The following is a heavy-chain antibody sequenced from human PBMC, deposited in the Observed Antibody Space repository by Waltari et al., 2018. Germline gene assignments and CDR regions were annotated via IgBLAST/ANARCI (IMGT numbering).Heavy chain of an antibody. CDR2: VDPEDGET. CDR1: GYTFTDYY. D-gene: IGHD3-10*01. Sequence: EVQLVQSGAEVKKPGATVKISCKVSGYTFTDYYMHWVQQAPGKGLEWMGRVDPEDGETIYAEKFQCRVTITADTSTDTAYMALSSLRSEDTAVYYCARVRGVGLYYYYGMDVWGQGTTVTVSS. J-gene: IGHJ6*02. V-gene: IGHV1-69-2*01. CDR3: ARVRGVGLYYYYGMDV.